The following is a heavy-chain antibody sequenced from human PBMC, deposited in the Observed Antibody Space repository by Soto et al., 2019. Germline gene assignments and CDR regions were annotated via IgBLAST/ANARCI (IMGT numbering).Heavy chain of an antibody. D-gene: IGHD2-2*01. J-gene: IGHJ6*02. CDR2: ISDDGDST. CDR1: GFTFSDNA. CDR3: AKSLSTAVNYGLDV. V-gene: IGHV3-23*01. Sequence: EVQLLESVGGLVQPGGSLRLSCGASGFTFSDNAMTWVRQAPGKGLEWVSSISDDGDSTYYADSVKGRFTISRDNSKNTLFLQMSSLGAEDTAVYYCAKSLSTAVNYGLDVWGQGTSVTVSS.